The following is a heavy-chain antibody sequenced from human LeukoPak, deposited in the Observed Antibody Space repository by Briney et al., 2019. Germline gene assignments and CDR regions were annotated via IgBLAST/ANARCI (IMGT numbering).Heavy chain of an antibody. J-gene: IGHJ3*02. CDR1: GGSFSGYY. CDR3: ARERDYYGSGSLDAFDI. Sequence: TSETLSLTCAVYGGSFSGYYWSWIRQPPGKGLEWIGEINHSGSTNYNPSLKSRVTISVDTSKNQFSLKLSSVTAADTAVYYCARERDYYGSGSLDAFDIWGQGTMVTVSS. D-gene: IGHD3-10*01. V-gene: IGHV4-34*01. CDR2: INHSGST.